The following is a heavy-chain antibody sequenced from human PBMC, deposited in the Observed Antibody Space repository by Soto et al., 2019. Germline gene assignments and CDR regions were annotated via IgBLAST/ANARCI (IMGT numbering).Heavy chain of an antibody. V-gene: IGHV2-26*01. D-gene: IGHD2-21*02. CDR3: ARLSALTLTASYALDS. CDR1: DFSLTNPRMG. CDR2: ILSNDVN. Sequence: QVTLKQPGPVLLKPTETLTLTCVVADFSLTNPRMGVSWIRQPPVKALEWLAHILSNDVNPYSTSLSNTLTVSKDTSHRQVALTLTDVDPADTATYYCARLSALTLTASYALDSWGQGALGTVSA. J-gene: IGHJ4*02.